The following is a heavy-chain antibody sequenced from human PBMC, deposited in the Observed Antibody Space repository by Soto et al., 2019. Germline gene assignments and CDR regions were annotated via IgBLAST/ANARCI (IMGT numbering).Heavy chain of an antibody. CDR3: ARDSLERRGGGLFDP. CDR2: IIPILGIA. Sequence: QVQLVQSGAEVKKPGSSVKVSCKASGGTFSSYTISWVRQAPGQGLEWMGRIIPILGIANYAQKFQGRVTITADKSTSTAYMELSSLRSEDTAVYYCARDSLERRGGGLFDPWGQGTLVTVSS. CDR1: GGTFSSYT. J-gene: IGHJ5*02. V-gene: IGHV1-69*08. D-gene: IGHD1-1*01.